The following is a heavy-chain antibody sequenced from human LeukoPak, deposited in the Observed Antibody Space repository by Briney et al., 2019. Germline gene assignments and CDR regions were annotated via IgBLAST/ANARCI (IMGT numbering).Heavy chain of an antibody. D-gene: IGHD1-26*01. Sequence: PGGSLRLSCVASGFTVSSDYMSWVRQAPGKGLEWVSVIYGGGTTYYADSVKGRFTISRDNSKNTLFLQMNSLRAEDTAVYYCARDPGIANGMDDWGQGTTVTVFS. J-gene: IGHJ6*02. CDR3: ARDPGIANGMDD. V-gene: IGHV3-66*01. CDR1: GFTVSSDY. CDR2: IYGGGTT.